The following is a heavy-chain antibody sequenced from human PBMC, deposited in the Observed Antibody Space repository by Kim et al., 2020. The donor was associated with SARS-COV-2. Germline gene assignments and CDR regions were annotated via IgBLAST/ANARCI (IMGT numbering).Heavy chain of an antibody. CDR2: NT. Sequence: NTRESQKYQGRLTITRDTSATTAYMDLSGLGSEDTAVYYCAREALGGSFDYWGQGTLVTVSS. D-gene: IGHD2-15*01. CDR3: AREALGGSFDY. J-gene: IGHJ4*02. V-gene: IGHV1-3*01.